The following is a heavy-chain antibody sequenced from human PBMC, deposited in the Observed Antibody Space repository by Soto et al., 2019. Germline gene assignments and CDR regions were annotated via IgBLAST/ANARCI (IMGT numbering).Heavy chain of an antibody. CDR2: INTAGSTK. D-gene: IGHD3-9*01. V-gene: IGHV3-48*03. CDR3: ARAECSSPDCLTAYYSYGLDV. CDR1: GFTFSNFE. Sequence: EVQLVESGGNLVQPGGSLRLSCAASGFTFSNFEMHWVRQAPGKGLEWVSYINTAGSTKYYAESVKGRFTISRDNARNSLFLQVSSLRAEDTAVYYCARAECSSPDCLTAYYSYGLDVWGQGSTVTVSS. J-gene: IGHJ6*02.